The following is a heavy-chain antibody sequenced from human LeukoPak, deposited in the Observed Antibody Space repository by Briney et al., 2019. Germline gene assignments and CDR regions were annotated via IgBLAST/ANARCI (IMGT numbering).Heavy chain of an antibody. CDR2: MNPQSGNT. CDR3: ARSPNYSNFGSAYYYYMDV. Sequence: ASVKVSCKASGCMLTNYDINWVRQATGQGLEWMGWMNPQSGNTGYAQKFRGRVTITRDTSITTAYMELSSLRSEDTAVYYCARSPNYSNFGSAYYYYMDVWGKGTTVTVSS. J-gene: IGHJ6*03. V-gene: IGHV1-8*03. CDR1: GCMLTNYD. D-gene: IGHD4-11*01.